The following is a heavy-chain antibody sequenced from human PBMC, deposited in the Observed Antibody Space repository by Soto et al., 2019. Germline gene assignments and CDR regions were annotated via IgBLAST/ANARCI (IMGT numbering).Heavy chain of an antibody. J-gene: IGHJ6*03. V-gene: IGHV3-66*04. CDR1: GFTVSSNY. CDR3: AGLIASQTYYYYYMDV. D-gene: IGHD3-22*01. CDR2: IYSGGST. Sequence: GGSLRLSCAASGFTVSSNYMSWVRQAPGKGLEWVSVIYSGGSTYYPDSVKGRFTISRDNSKNTLYLQMNSLRAEDTAVYYCAGLIASQTYYYYYMDVWGKGTTVTVSS.